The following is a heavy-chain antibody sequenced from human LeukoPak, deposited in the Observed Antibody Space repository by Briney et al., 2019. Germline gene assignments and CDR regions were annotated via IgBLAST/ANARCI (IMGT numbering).Heavy chain of an antibody. D-gene: IGHD3-10*01. V-gene: IGHV4-34*01. CDR2: INHSGST. CDR3: ARRSMVRGVIRGDFDY. Sequence: PSETLSLTCAVYGGSFSGYYWSWFRQPPGKGLEWIGEINHSGSTNYNPSLKSRVTISVDTSKNQFSLKLSSVTAADTAAYYCARRSMVRGVIRGDFDYWGQGTLVTVSS. J-gene: IGHJ4*02. CDR1: GGSFSGYY.